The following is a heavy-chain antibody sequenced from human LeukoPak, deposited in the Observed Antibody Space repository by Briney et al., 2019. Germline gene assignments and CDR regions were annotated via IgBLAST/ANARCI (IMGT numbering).Heavy chain of an antibody. CDR2: ITSSSDTI. CDR1: GFTFSSFE. Sequence: PGGSLRLSCAASGFTFSSFEMNWVRQAPGKGLEWISYITSSSDTIYYAESVRGRFTISRDNAKNSLYLQMNSLRAEDTAVYYCTRDGCTSTNCRWFDCWGQGTLVTVSS. CDR3: TRDGCTSTNCRWFDC. D-gene: IGHD2-2*01. V-gene: IGHV3-48*03. J-gene: IGHJ4*02.